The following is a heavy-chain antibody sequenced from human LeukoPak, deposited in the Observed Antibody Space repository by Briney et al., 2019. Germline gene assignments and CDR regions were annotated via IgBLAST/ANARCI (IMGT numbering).Heavy chain of an antibody. J-gene: IGHJ4*02. CDR2: IYYSGST. Sequence: SETLSLTCTVSGGSISSSSYYWGWIRHPPGKGLEWIGSIYYSGSTYYNPSLKSRVTISVDTSKNQFSLKLSSVTAADTAVYYCARHMNYDILTGYYSNFDYWGQGTLVTVSS. CDR1: GGSISSSSYY. CDR3: ARHMNYDILTGYYSNFDY. V-gene: IGHV4-39*01. D-gene: IGHD3-9*01.